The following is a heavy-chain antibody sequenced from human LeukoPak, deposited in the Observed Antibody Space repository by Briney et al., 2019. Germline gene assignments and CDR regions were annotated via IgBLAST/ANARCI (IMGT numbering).Heavy chain of an antibody. D-gene: IGHD3-3*01. CDR3: ARSRFGCGMDV. CDR2: ISSSSSYI. Sequence: GGSLRLSCAASGFTFSSYSMNWVRQAPGKGLEWVSSISSSSSYIYYADSVKGRFTISRDNAKNSLYLQMNSLRAEDTAVYYCARSRFGCGMDVWGKGTTVTVSS. V-gene: IGHV3-21*01. CDR1: GFTFSSYS. J-gene: IGHJ6*04.